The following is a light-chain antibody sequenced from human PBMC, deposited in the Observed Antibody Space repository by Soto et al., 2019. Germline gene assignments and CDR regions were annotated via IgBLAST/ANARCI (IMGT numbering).Light chain of an antibody. CDR2: EVS. CDR1: SFDVGGYNY. J-gene: IGLJ1*01. V-gene: IGLV2-8*01. CDR3: SAYAGSPYLYV. Sequence: QSVLTQPPSASGSPGQSVTISCTGTSFDVGGYNYVSWYQQHPGKAPQVLMYEVSKRPSGVPDRFSGYKSGNTASLTVSGLQAEDEADYYCSAYAGSPYLYVFGSGTKVTVL.